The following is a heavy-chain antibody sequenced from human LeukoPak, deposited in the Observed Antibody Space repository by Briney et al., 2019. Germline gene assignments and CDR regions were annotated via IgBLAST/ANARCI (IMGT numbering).Heavy chain of an antibody. CDR2: ISGSGGST. D-gene: IGHD3-22*01. CDR3: AKTGPYYYDSSGYYLDAFDI. Sequence: GGSLRLSCAASGFTFSSYAMSWVRQAPGKGLEWVSAISGSGGSTYYADSVKGRFTISRDNSKNTLYLQMNSLRAEDTAVYYCAKTGPYYYDSSGYYLDAFDIWGQGTMVTVSS. CDR1: GFTFSSYA. J-gene: IGHJ3*02. V-gene: IGHV3-23*01.